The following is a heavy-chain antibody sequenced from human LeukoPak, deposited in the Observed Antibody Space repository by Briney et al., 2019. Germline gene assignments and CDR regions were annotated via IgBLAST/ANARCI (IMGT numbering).Heavy chain of an antibody. CDR1: GYTFTSYY. Sequence: ASVKVSCKASGYTFTSYYMHWVRQAPGQGLEWMGIINPSGGSTSYAPKFQGRVTMTRDTSTNTVYMELSSLRSEDTAVYFCARATLSDYYFNYWDQGTLVTVSS. CDR2: INPSGGST. J-gene: IGHJ4*02. V-gene: IGHV1-46*01. CDR3: ARATLSDYYFNY.